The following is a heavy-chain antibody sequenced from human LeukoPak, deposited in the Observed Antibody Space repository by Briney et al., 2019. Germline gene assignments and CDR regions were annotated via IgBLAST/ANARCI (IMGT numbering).Heavy chain of an antibody. CDR2: IKTDGSAK. CDR1: GFSFSDYW. CDR3: ARDLGSGDHGLLV. J-gene: IGHJ4*02. D-gene: IGHD2-21*02. V-gene: IGHV3-7*01. Sequence: GGSLRLSCVASGFSFSDYWMSWVRQAPGKGLEWVASIKTDGSAKYCVDSLKGRFTISRDNAKNSLYLQMNNLRAEDTGLYFCARDLGSGDHGLLVWGQGTLLTVSS.